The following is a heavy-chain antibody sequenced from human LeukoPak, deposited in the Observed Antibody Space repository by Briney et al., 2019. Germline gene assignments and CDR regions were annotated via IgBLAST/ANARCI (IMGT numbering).Heavy chain of an antibody. CDR1: GGSISSGGYY. CDR3: ARTPDYDFWSGYYLESMDV. J-gene: IGHJ6*02. Sequence: SETLSLTCTVSGGSISSGGYYWSWIRQHPGKGLEWIGYIYYSGSTYYNPSLKSRVTISVDTSKNQFSLKLSSVTAADTAVYYCARTPDYDFWSGYYLESMDVWGQGTTVTVSS. D-gene: IGHD3-3*01. V-gene: IGHV4-31*03. CDR2: IYYSGST.